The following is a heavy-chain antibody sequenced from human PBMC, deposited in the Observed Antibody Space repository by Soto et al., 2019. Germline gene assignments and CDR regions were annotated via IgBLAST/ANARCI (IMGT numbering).Heavy chain of an antibody. CDR2: ISSNGGST. CDR1: GFTFSSYA. D-gene: IGHD2-15*01. V-gene: IGHV3-64D*08. CDR3: VKTPNDLEDYCSGGSCYAPLYYYYGMDV. J-gene: IGHJ6*02. Sequence: GGSLRLSCSASGFTFSSYAMHWVRQAPGKGLEYVSAISSNGGSTYYADSVKGRFTISRDNSKNTLYLQMSSLRAEDTAVYYCVKTPNDLEDYCSGGSCYAPLYYYYGMDVWGQGTTVTVSS.